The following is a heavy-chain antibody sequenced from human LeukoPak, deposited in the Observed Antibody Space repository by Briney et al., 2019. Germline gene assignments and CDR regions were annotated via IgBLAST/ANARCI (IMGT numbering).Heavy chain of an antibody. J-gene: IGHJ4*02. V-gene: IGHV6-1*01. CDR2: TYYRSKWYH. CDR3: ARFLGIGSQRYYFDS. CDR1: GDTVSSNSAA. Sequence: SQTLSLTCAISGDTVSSNSAAWSWIRQSPSRGLEWLGRTYYRSKWYHDYAVSVRSRLNVNPDTSKNQFSLHLNSVTPEDTAVYYCARFLGIGSQRYYFDSWGQGTLVTVSS. D-gene: IGHD6-19*01.